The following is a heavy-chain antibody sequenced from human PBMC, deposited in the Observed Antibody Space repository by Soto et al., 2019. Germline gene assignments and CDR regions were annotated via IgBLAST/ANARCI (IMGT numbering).Heavy chain of an antibody. D-gene: IGHD2-15*01. CDR2: ISSSGSTI. CDR1: GFTFGDYY. J-gene: IGHJ3*02. V-gene: IGHV3-11*01. Sequence: GGSLRLSCAASGFTFGDYYMSWVRQAPGKGLEWVSYISSSGSTIYYADSVKGRFTISRDNAKNSLYLQMNSLRAEDTAVYYCARWVVVAATTIGAFDIWGQGTMVTVSS. CDR3: ARWVVVAATTIGAFDI.